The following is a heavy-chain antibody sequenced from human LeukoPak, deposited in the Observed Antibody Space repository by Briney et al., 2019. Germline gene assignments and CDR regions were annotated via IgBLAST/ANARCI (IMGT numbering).Heavy chain of an antibody. V-gene: IGHV5-51*01. CDR1: GYSFTTYW. CDR3: AMGSGSYFDY. CDR2: FYPGDSDT. D-gene: IGHD1-26*01. Sequence: GESLKISCKGSGYSFTTYWIGWVRQMPGKGLDWMGIFYPGDSDTRYSPSFQGQVTISADRSISTAYLQWSSLEASDTAIYYCAMGSGSYFDYWGQGTLVTVSS. J-gene: IGHJ4*02.